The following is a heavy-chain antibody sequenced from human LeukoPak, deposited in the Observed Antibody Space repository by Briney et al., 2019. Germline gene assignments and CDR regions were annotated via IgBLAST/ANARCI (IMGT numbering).Heavy chain of an antibody. CDR3: TTDSYDYVWGSYRYTDY. V-gene: IGHV3-15*01. D-gene: IGHD3-16*02. CDR2: IKSKTDGGTT. CDR1: GFTFSNAW. J-gene: IGHJ4*02. Sequence: GGSLRLSCAASGFTFSNAWMSRVRQAPGKGLEWVGRIKSKTDGGTTDYAAPVKGRFTISRDDSKNTLYLQMNSLKTEDTAVYYCTTDSYDYVWGSYRYTDYWGQGTLVTVSS.